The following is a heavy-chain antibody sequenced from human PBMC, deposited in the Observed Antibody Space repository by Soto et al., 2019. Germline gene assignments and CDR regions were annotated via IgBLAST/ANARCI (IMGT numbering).Heavy chain of an antibody. CDR1: GFTFGDYA. Sequence: PGGSLRLSCTTSGFTFGDYAMSWFRQAPGKGLEWVGFIRSKAYGGTTEYAASVKGRFTISRDGSKSIAYLQMNSLKTEDTAVYYCTRSPAGGYYPDYWSQGTLVTVSS. CDR2: IRSKAYGGTT. J-gene: IGHJ4*02. V-gene: IGHV3-49*01. D-gene: IGHD3-22*01. CDR3: TRSPAGGYYPDY.